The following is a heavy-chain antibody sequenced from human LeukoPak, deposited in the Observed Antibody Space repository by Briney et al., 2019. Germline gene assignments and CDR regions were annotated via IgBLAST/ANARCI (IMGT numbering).Heavy chain of an antibody. J-gene: IGHJ4*02. D-gene: IGHD3/OR15-3a*01. V-gene: IGHV4-59*03. CDR1: GDSTNTYF. Sequence: SETLSLTCTISGDSTNTYFWSWIRQPPGKGLEWIGYFYYTGTTNYNPSLKSRVIISIDTSKNQFSLKVTSLTAADTAVYYCATNKDWAEADWGQGTLVIVSS. CDR3: ATNKDWAEAD. CDR2: FYYTGTT.